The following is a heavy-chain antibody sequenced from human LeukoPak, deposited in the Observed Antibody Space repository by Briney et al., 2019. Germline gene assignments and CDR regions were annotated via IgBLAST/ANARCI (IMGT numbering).Heavy chain of an antibody. Sequence: SETLSLTCTVSGGSISSSSYYWGWIRQPPGKGLEWIGSIYYSGSTYYNPSLKSRVTISVDTSKNQFSLRLSSVTAADTAVYYCASTWILLYYFDYWGQGTLVTVSS. D-gene: IGHD5-18*01. CDR3: ASTWILLYYFDY. CDR2: IYYSGST. J-gene: IGHJ4*02. V-gene: IGHV4-39*07. CDR1: GGSISSSSYY.